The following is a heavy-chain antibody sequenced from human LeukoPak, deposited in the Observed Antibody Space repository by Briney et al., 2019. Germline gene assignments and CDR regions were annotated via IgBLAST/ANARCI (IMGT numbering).Heavy chain of an antibody. V-gene: IGHV3-64*01. CDR3: AREGGFDTREDYYGMDV. CDR2: VSGNGDRT. CDR1: GFTFTAYA. Sequence: PGGSLRLSCAASGFTFTAYAIHWVRQAPGKRLEYVSGVSGNGDRTSYANSVKGRFTISRDNSKNTVYLQMNSLRAEDTAVYYCAREGGFDTREDYYGMDVWGQGTTVTVSS. J-gene: IGHJ6*02. D-gene: IGHD3-9*01.